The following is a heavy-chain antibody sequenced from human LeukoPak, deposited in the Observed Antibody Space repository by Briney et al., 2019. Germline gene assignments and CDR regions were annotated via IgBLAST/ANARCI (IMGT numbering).Heavy chain of an antibody. CDR3: AREGTYDGFEF. J-gene: IGHJ3*01. V-gene: IGHV4-4*07. CDR1: GGAITSYS. CDR2: FYIGGNT. D-gene: IGHD3-10*01. Sequence: SETLSLTCTVSGGAITSYSWDWIRQPAGKGLEWIGRFYIGGNTYYNPSLKSRVTISGDKSNNLLSLKLSPVTAADTAIYYCAREGTYDGFEFWGQGTMVTVSP.